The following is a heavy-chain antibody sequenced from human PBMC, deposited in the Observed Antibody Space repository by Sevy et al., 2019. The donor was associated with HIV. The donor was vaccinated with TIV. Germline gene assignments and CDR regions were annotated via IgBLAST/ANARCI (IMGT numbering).Heavy chain of an antibody. CDR3: AKDGQYCSGGSCHSVGYFES. J-gene: IGHJ4*02. D-gene: IGHD2-15*01. CDR1: GFTFSNYA. V-gene: IGHV3-30-3*01. CDR2: ISYDGDDK. Sequence: GGSLRLSCEASGFTFSNYAMHWVRQAPGKGLEWVALISYDGDDKYYADSVRGRFIISRENSRKTLYVQMNSLRAEDTAVYYCAKDGQYCSGGSCHSVGYFESWGQGTLVTVSS.